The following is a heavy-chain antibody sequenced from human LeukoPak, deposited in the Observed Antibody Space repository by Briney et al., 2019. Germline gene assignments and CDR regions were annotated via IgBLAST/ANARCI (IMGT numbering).Heavy chain of an antibody. CDR1: GFTFSSYG. Sequence: PGGSLRLSCAASGFTFSSYGMHWVRQAPGKGLEWVAFIRYDGSNKYYADSVKGRFTISRDNSKNTLYLQMNSLRVEDTAVYYCAREDIVVVPAAPDVWGKGTTVTVSS. V-gene: IGHV3-30*02. J-gene: IGHJ6*04. D-gene: IGHD2-2*01. CDR3: AREDIVVVPAAPDV. CDR2: IRYDGSNK.